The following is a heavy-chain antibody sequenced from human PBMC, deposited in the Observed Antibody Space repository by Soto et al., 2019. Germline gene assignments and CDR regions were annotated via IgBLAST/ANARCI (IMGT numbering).Heavy chain of an antibody. D-gene: IGHD1-1*01. CDR1: GGSISSYY. V-gene: IGHV4-59*08. Sequence: SETLSLTCTVSGGSISSYYWSWIRQPPGKGLEWIGYIYYSGSTNYNPSLKSRVTISIDTSKNQFSLKLSYVTAADTAVYYCARRTGTLTNWFDPWGQGTLVTVSS. J-gene: IGHJ5*02. CDR3: ARRTGTLTNWFDP. CDR2: IYYSGST.